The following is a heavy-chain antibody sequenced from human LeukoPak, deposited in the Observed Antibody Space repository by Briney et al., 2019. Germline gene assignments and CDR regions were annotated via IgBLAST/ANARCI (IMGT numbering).Heavy chain of an antibody. V-gene: IGHV4-59*01. CDR1: GGSISSYY. CDR2: IYYSGST. D-gene: IGHD5-18*01. J-gene: IGHJ4*02. CDR3: ASKIQLWSAFDY. Sequence: SETLSLTCTVSGGSISSYYWSWIRQPPGKGLEWIGYIYYSGSTNYNPSLKSRVTISVDTSKNQFSLKLSSVTAADTAVYYCASKIQLWSAFDYWGQGTLVTVSS.